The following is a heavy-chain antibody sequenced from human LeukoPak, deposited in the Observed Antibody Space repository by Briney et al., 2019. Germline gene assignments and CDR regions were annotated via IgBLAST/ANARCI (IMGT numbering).Heavy chain of an antibody. V-gene: IGHV1-69*04. J-gene: IGHJ4*02. D-gene: IGHD4-17*01. CDR1: GGTFSSYA. CDR2: IIPILGIA. CDR3: ARDSPDYGDPGPSDY. Sequence: GASVKVSCKASGGTFSSYAISWVRQAPGQGLEWMGRIIPILGIANYAQKFQGRVTITADKSTSTAYMELSSLRSEDTAVYYCARDSPDYGDPGPSDYWGQGTLVTVSS.